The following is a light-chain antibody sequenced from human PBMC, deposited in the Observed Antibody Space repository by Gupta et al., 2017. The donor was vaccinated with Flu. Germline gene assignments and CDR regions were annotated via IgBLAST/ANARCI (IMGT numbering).Light chain of an antibody. J-gene: IGLJ2*01. CDR3: SADAGSNVV. CDR2: EVS. V-gene: IGLV2-8*01. Sequence: QSALTQPPSASGSPGQSVTISCTGTSSDVGGYNYVSWYQQHPGKAPKLMIYEVSKRPSGVPDRFSGSKSGNTASLTVSGLQAEDEDDYYCSADAGSNVVFGGGTKLTVL. CDR1: SSDVGGYNY.